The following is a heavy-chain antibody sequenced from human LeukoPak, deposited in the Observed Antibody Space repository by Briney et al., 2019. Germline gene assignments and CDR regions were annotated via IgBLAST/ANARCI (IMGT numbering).Heavy chain of an antibody. CDR2: ISSSSDYI. V-gene: IGHV3-21*01. Sequence: PGGSLRLSCAASGFTFSSYHMDWVREAPGKGLECGSFISSSSDYISYADSVKGRFTISRDNAKNSLYLQMNSLRAEDTAVYYCAKRAYSDSNLRAFDIWGQGTMVTISS. J-gene: IGHJ3*02. CDR3: AKRAYSDSNLRAFDI. CDR1: GFTFSSYH. D-gene: IGHD5-18*01.